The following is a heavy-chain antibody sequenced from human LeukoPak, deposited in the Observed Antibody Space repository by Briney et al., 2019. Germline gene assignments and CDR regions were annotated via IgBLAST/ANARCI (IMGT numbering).Heavy chain of an antibody. CDR3: TRGAWVGGAVPRVPNYYGMDV. V-gene: IGHV3-72*01. CDR1: GFTFSDHY. J-gene: IGHJ6*02. D-gene: IGHD2-2*01. Sequence: GGSLRLSCAVSGFTFSDHYMDWVRQAPGKGLEWVGRSRNKGNGYTTEYAASVEGRFTISRDDSRDLLFLQMNNLKSEDTAVYYCTRGAWVGGAVPRVPNYYGMDVWGQGSTVTVSS. CDR2: SRNKGNGYTT.